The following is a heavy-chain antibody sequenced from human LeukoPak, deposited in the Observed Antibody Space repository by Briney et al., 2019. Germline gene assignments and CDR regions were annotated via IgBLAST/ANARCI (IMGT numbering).Heavy chain of an antibody. CDR1: GGTFSSYA. Sequence: ASVKVSCKASGGTFSSYAISWVRQAPGQGLEWMGGIIPIFGTANYAQKFQGRVTITADESTSTAYMELSSLRSEDTAVYYYAREAAAGFFDYWGQGTLVTVSS. V-gene: IGHV1-69*13. J-gene: IGHJ4*02. D-gene: IGHD6-13*01. CDR3: AREAAAGFFDY. CDR2: IIPIFGTA.